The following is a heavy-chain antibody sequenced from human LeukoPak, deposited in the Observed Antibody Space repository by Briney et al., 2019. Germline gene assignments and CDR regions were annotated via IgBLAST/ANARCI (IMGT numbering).Heavy chain of an antibody. V-gene: IGHV1-24*01. CDR1: GYTLTELS. J-gene: IGHJ5*02. Sequence: ASVKVSCKVSGYTLTELSMHWVRQAPGKGLEWMGGFDPEDGETIYAQKFQGRVTMTEDTSTDTAYMELSSLRPEDTAVYYCATGSGGYSYSSGQGFDPWGQGTLVTVSS. CDR3: ATGSGGYSYSSGQGFDP. D-gene: IGHD6-19*01. CDR2: FDPEDGET.